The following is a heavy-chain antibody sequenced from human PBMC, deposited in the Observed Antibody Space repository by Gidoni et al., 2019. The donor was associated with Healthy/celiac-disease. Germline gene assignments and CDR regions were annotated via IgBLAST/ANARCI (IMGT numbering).Heavy chain of an antibody. D-gene: IGHD3-3*01. CDR1: GGSISSYY. V-gene: IGHV4-59*01. CDR2: IYYSGST. Sequence: QVQLQESGPGLVKPSETLSLTCTVSGGSISSYYWSWIRQPPGKGLEWIGYIYYSGSTNYNPSLKSRVTISVDTSKNQFSLKLSSVTAADTAVYYCARDLATIFGSDPILDAFDIWGQGTMVTVSS. CDR3: ARDLATIFGSDPILDAFDI. J-gene: IGHJ3*02.